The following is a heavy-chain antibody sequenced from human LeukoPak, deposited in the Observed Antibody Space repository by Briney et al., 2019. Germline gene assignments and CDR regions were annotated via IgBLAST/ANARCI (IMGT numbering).Heavy chain of an antibody. Sequence: ASGKVSCKASGGTFSTYAISWVRRAPGQWLEWMGGIIPIFGTANYAQKFQGRVTITTDASTSPAYMELSSLRSEDTAVYYCARGGEYTSYSYWGQGTLVTVSS. CDR1: GGTFSTYA. CDR2: IIPIFGTA. D-gene: IGHD3-16*01. CDR3: ARGGEYTSYSY. J-gene: IGHJ4*02. V-gene: IGHV1-69*05.